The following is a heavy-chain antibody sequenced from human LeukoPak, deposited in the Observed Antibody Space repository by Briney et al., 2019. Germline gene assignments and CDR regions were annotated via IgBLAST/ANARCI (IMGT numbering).Heavy chain of an antibody. CDR2: ISHSGST. V-gene: IGHV4-31*03. D-gene: IGHD3-10*01. Sequence: PSETLSLTSIVSGASVSSGDYYWTWIRQHPGEGLEWIGYISHSGSTSYNPSLESRVSISADTSKNQFSLRLSAVTAADTAVYYCARERPYYGSGNFVGMDVWGQGTTVSVS. J-gene: IGHJ6*02. CDR1: GASVSSGDYY. CDR3: ARERPYYGSGNFVGMDV.